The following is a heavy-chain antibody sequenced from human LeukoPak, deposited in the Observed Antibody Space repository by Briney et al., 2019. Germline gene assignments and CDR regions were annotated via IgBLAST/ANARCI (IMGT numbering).Heavy chain of an antibody. V-gene: IGHV3-30*18. Sequence: GGSLRLSCAASGFTFSSYGMHWVRQAPGKGLEWVAVISYDGSNKYYADSVKGRFTISRDNSKNTLYLQMNSLRAEDTAVYYCAKDRCSSTSCYRAVYYYYGMDVWGQGTTVTVSS. D-gene: IGHD2-2*02. CDR1: GFTFSSYG. J-gene: IGHJ6*02. CDR2: ISYDGSNK. CDR3: AKDRCSSTSCYRAVYYYYGMDV.